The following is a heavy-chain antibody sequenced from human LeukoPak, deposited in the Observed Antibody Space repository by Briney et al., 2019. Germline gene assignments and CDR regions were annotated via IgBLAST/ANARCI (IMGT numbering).Heavy chain of an antibody. CDR2: IYYSGST. CDR1: GGSISSSSYY. CDR3: ARVGSGWYDYYYYYYMDV. D-gene: IGHD6-19*01. J-gene: IGHJ6*03. Sequence: SETLSLTCTVSGGSISSSSYYWGWIRQPPGKGLEWIGYIYYSGSTNYNPSLKSRVTISVDTSKNQFSLKLSSVTAADTAVYYCARVGSGWYDYYYYYYMDVWGKGTTVTVSS. V-gene: IGHV4-61*05.